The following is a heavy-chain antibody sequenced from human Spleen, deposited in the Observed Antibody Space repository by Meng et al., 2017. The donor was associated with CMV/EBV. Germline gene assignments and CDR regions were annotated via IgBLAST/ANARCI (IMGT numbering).Heavy chain of an antibody. D-gene: IGHD2-2*01. J-gene: IGHJ6*02. V-gene: IGHV1-69*05. CDR3: ASVRCTSCLGYYYYYGMDV. CDR2: IIPIFGTA. CDR1: GGTFSSYA. Sequence: SVKVSCKASGGTFSSYAISWMRQAHGQGLEWLGGIIPIFGTANYAQKFQGRVTITTDESTSTAYMELSSLRSEDAAVYYRASVRCTSCLGYYYYYGMDVWGQGPTVTV.